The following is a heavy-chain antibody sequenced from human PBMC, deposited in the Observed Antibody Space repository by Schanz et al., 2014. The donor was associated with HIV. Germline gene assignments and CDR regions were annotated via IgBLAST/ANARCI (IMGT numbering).Heavy chain of an antibody. D-gene: IGHD1-20*01. CDR1: GFTFSSYA. J-gene: IGHJ6*02. CDR3: AKTSITLGMDV. Sequence: QVQLVESGGGVVQPGRSLRLSCAASGFTFSSYAMHWVRQAPGKGREWEAVISYDGSNKYYADSVKGRFTISRDNAKNTLYLQMNSLRAEDTAIYYCAKTSITLGMDVWGQGTTVTVSS. CDR2: ISYDGSNK. V-gene: IGHV3-30-3*01.